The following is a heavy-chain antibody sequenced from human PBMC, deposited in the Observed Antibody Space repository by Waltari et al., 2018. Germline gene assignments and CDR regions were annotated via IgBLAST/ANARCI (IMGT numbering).Heavy chain of an antibody. J-gene: IGHJ5*02. CDR2: VNSGGTYS. V-gene: IGHV3-74*01. CDR1: GFTFSDYW. Sequence: EVQLVESGGGLVQPGGSLRLSCAASGFTFSDYWMHWVRQVPGKGLLWVSHVNSGGTYSTYADSVKGRFTISRDNAKNTLYLQMNSLRVEDTAVYYCARDTPGDGIDRWGQGTLVTVSP. CDR3: ARDTPGDGIDR. D-gene: IGHD2-21*01.